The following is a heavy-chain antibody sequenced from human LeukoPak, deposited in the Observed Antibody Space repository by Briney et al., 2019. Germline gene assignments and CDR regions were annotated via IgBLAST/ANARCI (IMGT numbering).Heavy chain of an antibody. J-gene: IGHJ4*02. CDR3: ARRGFHDYSGFDY. CDR2: IGGSSSDI. CDR1: GFTFSSYG. V-gene: IGHV3-21*01. Sequence: GGSLRLPCAASGFTFSSYGMHWVRQAPGKGLEWVSSIGGSSSDIYYAASVKGRFTISRDNAKNSLYLQMKSLRAEDTAVYYCARRGFHDYSGFDYWGQGTLVTVSS. D-gene: IGHD1-26*01.